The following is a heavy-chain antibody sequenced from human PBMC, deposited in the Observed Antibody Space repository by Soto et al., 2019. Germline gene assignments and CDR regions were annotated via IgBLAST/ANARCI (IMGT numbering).Heavy chain of an antibody. Sequence: QVQLMQSGAEVKKPGSSVKVSCKASGGTFSTSAISWVRQAPGEGLEWVGGIMPVFATPDYAQKFQGRVTXSXDXXTATAYLELTSLTTDDTAVYYCASDKARQQLGGNYFYILDVWGNGTAITVSS. D-gene: IGHD1-26*01. CDR1: GGTFSTSA. CDR2: IMPVFATP. J-gene: IGHJ6*04. V-gene: IGHV1-69*05. CDR3: ASDKARQQLGGNYFYILDV.